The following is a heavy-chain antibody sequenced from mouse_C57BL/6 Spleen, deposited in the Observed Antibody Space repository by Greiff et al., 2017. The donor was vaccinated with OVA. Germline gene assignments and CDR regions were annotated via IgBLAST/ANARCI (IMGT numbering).Heavy chain of an antibody. V-gene: IGHV1-19*01. CDR3: AREGTADYAMDY. CDR1: GYTFTDYY. J-gene: IGHJ4*01. D-gene: IGHD3-3*01. CDR2: INPYNGGT. Sequence: SGPVLVKPGASVKMSCKASGYTFTDYYMNWVKQSHGKSLEWIGVINPYNGGTSYNQKFKGKATLTVDKSSSTAYMELNSLTSEDSAVYYCAREGTADYAMDYWGQGTSVTVSS.